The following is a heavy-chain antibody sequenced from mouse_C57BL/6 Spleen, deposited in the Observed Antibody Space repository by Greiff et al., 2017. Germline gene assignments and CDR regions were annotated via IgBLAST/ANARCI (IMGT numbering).Heavy chain of an antibody. Sequence: VQLQQPGAELVRPGTSVKLSCKASGYNFTSYWMHWVKQRPGQGLEWIGVIDPSDSYTKYDQKLKGKATLSVDTSSSTAYMQLSSLTSEDSAVYYWARPVVTTLRYWYFDVWRTGTVVSVT. V-gene: IGHV1-59*01. CDR1: GYNFTSYW. D-gene: IGHD2-2*01. J-gene: IGHJ1*03. CDR3: ARPVVTTLRYWYFDV. CDR2: IDPSDSYT.